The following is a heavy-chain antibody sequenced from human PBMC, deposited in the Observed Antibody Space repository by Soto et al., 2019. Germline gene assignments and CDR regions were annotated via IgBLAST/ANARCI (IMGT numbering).Heavy chain of an antibody. CDR2: INSDGTRT. CDR3: ARVATGSYDWFDP. V-gene: IGHV3-74*01. J-gene: IGHJ5*02. Sequence: GVSLRLSFSASTFTFTNYWMHWVRQAPGKGLMWVSRINSDGTRTAYADSVKGRFTISRDNTKDTVFLYMDDVRAEDTAVYYCARVATGSYDWFDPWGQGTLVTVSS. D-gene: IGHD1-26*01. CDR1: TFTFTNYW.